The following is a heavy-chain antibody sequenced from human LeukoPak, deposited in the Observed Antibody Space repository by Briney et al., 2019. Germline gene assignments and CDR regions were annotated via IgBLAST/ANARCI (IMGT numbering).Heavy chain of an antibody. CDR3: ARRGGRYLKAFDI. CDR1: GFSFTTYW. CDR2: IYPGDSDT. Sequence: GESLRISCKASGFSFTTYWIGWVRQMPGKGLEWMGIIYPGDSDTRYSPSFQGQVTISADMSITTAYLQWSSLRASDSAMYYCARRGGRYLKAFDIWGQGTMVTVSS. J-gene: IGHJ3*02. V-gene: IGHV5-51*01. D-gene: IGHD6-19*01.